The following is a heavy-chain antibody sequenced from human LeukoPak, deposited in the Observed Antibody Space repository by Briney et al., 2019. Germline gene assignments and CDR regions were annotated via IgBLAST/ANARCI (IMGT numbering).Heavy chain of an antibody. J-gene: IGHJ4*02. V-gene: IGHV3-23*01. Sequence: GGSLRLSCAASGFTFTSYAMSWVCQAPGKGLEWVSAMSGSGDKTYYADSVKGRFTISRDNSKDTVYLRMSGLRGEDTAVYYCAKNRGYSSSWFFDDWGQGTLVTVSS. CDR1: GFTFTSYA. CDR3: AKNRGYSSSWFFDD. CDR2: MSGSGDKT. D-gene: IGHD6-13*01.